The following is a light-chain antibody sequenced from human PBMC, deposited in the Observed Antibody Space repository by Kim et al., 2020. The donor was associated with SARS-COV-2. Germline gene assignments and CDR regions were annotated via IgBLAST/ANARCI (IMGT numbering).Light chain of an antibody. Sequence: ASVGDRVTINGRASKSISSWLAWYQQKPGKAPKLLIYKASSLESGVPSRFSGSGSGTEFTLTISSLQPDDFATYYCQQYNSYPWTFGQGTKVDIK. CDR1: KSISSW. J-gene: IGKJ1*01. V-gene: IGKV1-5*03. CDR3: QQYNSYPWT. CDR2: KAS.